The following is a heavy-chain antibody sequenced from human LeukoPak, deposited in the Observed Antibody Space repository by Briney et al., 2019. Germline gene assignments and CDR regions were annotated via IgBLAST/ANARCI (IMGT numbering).Heavy chain of an antibody. J-gene: IGHJ5*02. V-gene: IGHV1-69*13. CDR1: GGTFSNYP. Sequence: SVKVSCKASGGTFSNYPIIWVRQAPGRGLEWLGGIIPIYGTANYALMFQGRITLTAHESTATAYMELRSLTSDDTAMYFCTTHTGGYNYWWFDIWGQGTLVSVSS. D-gene: IGHD5-24*01. CDR2: IIPIYGTA. CDR3: TTHTGGYNYWWFDI.